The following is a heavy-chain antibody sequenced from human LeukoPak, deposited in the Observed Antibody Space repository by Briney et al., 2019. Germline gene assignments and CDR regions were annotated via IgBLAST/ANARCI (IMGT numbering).Heavy chain of an antibody. CDR2: IRYDGSNK. CDR1: GFTFSSYG. J-gene: IGHJ5*02. CDR3: AKDPRRASGRNPTNRFDP. Sequence: GGSLRLSCAASGFTFSSYGMSWVRQAPGKGLEWVAFIRYDGSNKYYADSVKGRFTISRDNSKNTLYLQMNSLRAEDTAVYYCAKDPRRASGRNPTNRFDPWGQGTLVTVSS. V-gene: IGHV3-30*02. D-gene: IGHD3-10*01.